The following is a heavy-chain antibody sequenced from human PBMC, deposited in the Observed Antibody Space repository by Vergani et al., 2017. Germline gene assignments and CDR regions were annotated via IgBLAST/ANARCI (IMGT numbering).Heavy chain of an antibody. D-gene: IGHD3-22*01. CDR2: IYYRGST. V-gene: IGHV4-30-4*01. CDR3: ARGGYYDSSGYYPDAFDI. J-gene: IGHJ3*02. Sequence: QVQLQESGPGLVKPSQTLSLTCTVSGGSISSGDYYWSWIRQPPGKGLEWIGYIYYRGSTYYNPSLKSRVTISVDTSKNQFSLKLSSVTAADTAVYYCARGGYYDSSGYYPDAFDIWGQGTMVTVSS. CDR1: GGSISSGDYY.